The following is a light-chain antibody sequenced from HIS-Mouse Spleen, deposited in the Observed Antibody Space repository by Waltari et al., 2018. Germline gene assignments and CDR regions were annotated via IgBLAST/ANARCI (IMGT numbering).Light chain of an antibody. CDR1: SSDVGSYNL. J-gene: IGLJ3*02. CDR3: CSYAGSSTYWV. CDR2: EGS. V-gene: IGLV2-23*01. Sequence: QSALTQPASVSGSPGQSITISCTGTSSDVGSYNLVSWYQQHPGKAPKLMIYEGSKRPSGVSNRFSGSKSGKTASLTISGLQADDEADYYCCSYAGSSTYWVFGGGTKLTVL.